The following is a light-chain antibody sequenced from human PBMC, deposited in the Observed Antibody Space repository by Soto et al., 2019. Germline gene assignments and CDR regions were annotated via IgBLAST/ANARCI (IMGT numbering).Light chain of an antibody. CDR1: QSVSSSY. J-gene: IGKJ5*01. V-gene: IGKV3-20*01. Sequence: EIVLTQSPGTLSLPPGERATLSCRASQSVSSSYLAWYQQKPGQAPRLLIYGASSRATGIPDRFSGSGSGTEFTLTISSLQSEDFAVYYCQQYSNWPPITFGQGTRLEIK. CDR3: QQYSNWPPIT. CDR2: GAS.